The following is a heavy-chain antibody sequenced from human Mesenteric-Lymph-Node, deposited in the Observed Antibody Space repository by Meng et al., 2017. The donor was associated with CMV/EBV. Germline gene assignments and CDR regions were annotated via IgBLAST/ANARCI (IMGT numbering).Heavy chain of an antibody. Sequence: GESLKISCAASGFTFSSYSMNWVRQAPGKGLEWVSSISSSSSYIYYADSVKGRFTISRDNAKNSLYLQMNSLRAEDTAVYYCARDFVGRAAAGTIGYWGQGTLVTVSS. CDR3: ARDFVGRAAAGTIGY. J-gene: IGHJ4*02. D-gene: IGHD6-13*01. CDR1: GFTFSSYS. V-gene: IGHV3-21*01. CDR2: ISSSSSYI.